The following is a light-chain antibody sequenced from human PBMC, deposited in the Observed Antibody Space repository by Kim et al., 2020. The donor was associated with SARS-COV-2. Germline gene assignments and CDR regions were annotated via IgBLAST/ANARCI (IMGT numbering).Light chain of an antibody. CDR3: QQYGSSPWT. V-gene: IGKV3-20*01. J-gene: IGKJ1*01. Sequence: SPGERAPLSCRAIQSVSSSYLAWYQQKPGQAPRLLIYGASSRATGIPDRFSGSGSGTDFTLTISRLEPEDFAVYYCQQYGSSPWTFGQGTKVDIK. CDR1: QSVSSSY. CDR2: GAS.